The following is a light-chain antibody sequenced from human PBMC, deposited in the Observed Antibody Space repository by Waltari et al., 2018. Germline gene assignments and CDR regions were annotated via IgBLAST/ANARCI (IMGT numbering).Light chain of an antibody. V-gene: IGLV3-1*01. J-gene: IGLJ1*01. CDR2: RDS. CDR1: KLGDKY. Sequence: SYELSQPPSVSVSPGQTASIPCSGDKLGDKYASWYQQKPGQSPVLVIHRDSKRPSGIPERFSGSNSGNTATLTISGTQAMDEADYYCQAWDSNTDNYVFGTGTKVTVL. CDR3: QAWDSNTDNYV.